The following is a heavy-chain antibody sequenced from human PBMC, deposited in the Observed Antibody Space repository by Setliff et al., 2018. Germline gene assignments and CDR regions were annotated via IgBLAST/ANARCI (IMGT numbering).Heavy chain of an antibody. J-gene: IGHJ4*02. V-gene: IGHV1-18*04. CDR1: GYSFTSYG. CDR2: ISPYNGDT. CDR3: ARSPPNRGSGSGWYGDF. D-gene: IGHD6-19*01. Sequence: ASVKVSCKASGYSFTSYGITWVRQAPGQGLEWMGWISPYNGDTRFAQKFQGRVTVTTDTPTSAGYLELRSLTPDDTAVYYCARSPPNRGSGSGWYGDFWGQGTLVTVSS.